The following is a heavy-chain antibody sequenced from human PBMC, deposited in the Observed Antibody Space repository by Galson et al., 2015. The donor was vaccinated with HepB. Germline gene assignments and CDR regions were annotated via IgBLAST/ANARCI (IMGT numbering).Heavy chain of an antibody. D-gene: IGHD6-13*01. CDR1: GFTFSGSA. CDR2: IESKGSNYAT. Sequence: SLRLSCAGSGFTFSGSAIHWVRQASGKGLEWVGRIESKGSNYATAYIASVKGRFTISRDDSKNTAYLKMNSLRNEDTAVYYCIRMGDVSGYSSTWGQGTLVTVSS. J-gene: IGHJ5*02. V-gene: IGHV3-73*01. CDR3: IRMGDVSGYSST.